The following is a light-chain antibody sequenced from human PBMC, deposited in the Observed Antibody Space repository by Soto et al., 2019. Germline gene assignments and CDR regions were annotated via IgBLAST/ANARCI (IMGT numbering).Light chain of an antibody. J-gene: IGKJ4*01. CDR2: VAS. V-gene: IGKV3-15*01. CDR1: QSVSSN. CDR3: QQYNVWPLT. Sequence: EIVITQSPATLSVSPGERATLSCRASQSVSSNLAWYQQKPGQTPKLLIYVASTRATGIPARFSGSGSGTEFTLTISSLQPEDFAVYYCQQYNVWPLTFGGGTKVEFK.